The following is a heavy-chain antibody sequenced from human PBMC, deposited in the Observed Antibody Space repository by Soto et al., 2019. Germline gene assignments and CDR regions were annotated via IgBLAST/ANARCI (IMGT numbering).Heavy chain of an antibody. CDR3: ARESEYSSSCDY. CDR2: ISYDGSNK. J-gene: IGHJ4*02. D-gene: IGHD6-6*01. V-gene: IGHV3-30-3*01. Sequence: QVQLVESGGGVVQSGRSLRLSCAASGFTFSSYAMHWVRQAPGKGLEWVAVISYDGSNKYYADSVKGRFTISRDNSKNTLYLQMNSLRAEDTAVYYCARESEYSSSCDYWGQGTLVTVSS. CDR1: GFTFSSYA.